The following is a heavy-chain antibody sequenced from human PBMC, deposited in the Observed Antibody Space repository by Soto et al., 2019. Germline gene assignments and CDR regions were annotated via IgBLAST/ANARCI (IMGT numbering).Heavy chain of an antibody. V-gene: IGHV1-8*02. D-gene: IGHD6-25*01. Sequence: GASVKVSCKASGYTFTTYYMHWVRQAPGQGLEWVGWMNPYTGNAGYAQKFQGRVTMTRNTSINTAYMELSSLTSGDTAVYFCARRKERSGPHYFDSWGQGTLVTVSS. CDR3: ARRKERSGPHYFDS. CDR1: GYTFTTYY. CDR2: MNPYTGNA. J-gene: IGHJ4*02.